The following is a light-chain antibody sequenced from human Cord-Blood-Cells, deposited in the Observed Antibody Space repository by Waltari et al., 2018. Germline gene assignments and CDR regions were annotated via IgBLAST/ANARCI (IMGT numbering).Light chain of an antibody. CDR1: SSDVGGHNY. Sequence: QSALTQPASVSGSPGQSITFSCTGTSSDVGGHNYVSWYQQHPGKAPKLMIYDVSTRPSGVSNRFSGSKSGNTASLTISGLQAEYEADYYCSSYTSSSTWVFGGGTKLTVL. CDR3: SSYTSSSTWV. V-gene: IGLV2-14*01. J-gene: IGLJ3*02. CDR2: DVS.